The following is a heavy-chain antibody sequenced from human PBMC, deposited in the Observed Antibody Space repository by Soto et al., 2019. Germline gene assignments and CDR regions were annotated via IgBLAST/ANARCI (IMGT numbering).Heavy chain of an antibody. CDR1: GGSISSSSYY. V-gene: IGHV4-39*01. J-gene: IGHJ4*02. Sequence: PSETLSLTCTVSGGSISSSSYYWGWIRQPPGKGLEWIGSIYYSGSTYYNPSLKSRVTISVDTSKNQFSLKLSSVTAADTAVYYCARHTEAALPDSLGKGTLVTVSS. CDR3: ARHTEAALPDS. CDR2: IYYSGST.